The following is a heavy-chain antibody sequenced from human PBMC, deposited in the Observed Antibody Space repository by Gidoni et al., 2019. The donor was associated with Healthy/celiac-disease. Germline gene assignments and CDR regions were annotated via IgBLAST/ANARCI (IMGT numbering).Heavy chain of an antibody. J-gene: IGHJ3*02. CDR1: GFPFSSYS. CDR3: ARYYYDSSGSDAFDI. CDR2: ISSSSSTI. V-gene: IGHV3-48*02. Sequence: VPLVGSGGGLVQPGGSLRPSCDAPGFPFSSYSMTWGRQGPGKGLEWVSYISSSSSTIYYADSVKGRFTISRDNAKNSLYLQMNSLRDEDTAVYYCARYYYDSSGSDAFDIWGQGTMVTVSS. D-gene: IGHD3-22*01.